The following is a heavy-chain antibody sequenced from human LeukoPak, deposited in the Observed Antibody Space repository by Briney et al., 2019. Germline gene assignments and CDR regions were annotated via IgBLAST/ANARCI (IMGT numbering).Heavy chain of an antibody. J-gene: IGHJ6*03. Sequence: PGGSLRLSCAASGFTFSSYGMHWVRQAPGKGLEWVAVISYDGSNKYYADSVKGRFTISRDNSKNTLYLQMNSLRAEDTAVYYCANSFDTPGIAAAGAQYYYYMDVWGKGTTVTVSS. D-gene: IGHD6-13*01. CDR3: ANSFDTPGIAAAGAQYYYYMDV. CDR1: GFTFSSYG. CDR2: ISYDGSNK. V-gene: IGHV3-30*18.